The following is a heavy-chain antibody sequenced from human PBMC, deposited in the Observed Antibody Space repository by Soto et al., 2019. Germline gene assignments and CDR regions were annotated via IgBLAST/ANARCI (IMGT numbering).Heavy chain of an antibody. CDR2: IYHSGST. J-gene: IGHJ6*02. V-gene: IGHV4-4*02. CDR3: ARAIGYYDILTGYFHYYGMDV. CDR1: GGSISSSNW. D-gene: IGHD3-9*01. Sequence: SETLSLTCAVSGGSISSSNWWSWVRQPPGKGLEWIGEIYHSGSTNYNPSLKSRVTISVDKSKNQFSLKLSSVTAADTAVYYCARAIGYYDILTGYFHYYGMDVWGQGTTVNVS.